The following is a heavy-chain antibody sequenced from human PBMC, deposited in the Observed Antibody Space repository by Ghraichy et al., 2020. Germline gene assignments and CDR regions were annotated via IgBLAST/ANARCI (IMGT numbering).Heavy chain of an antibody. V-gene: IGHV4-59*01. J-gene: IGHJ6*02. Sequence: SETLSLTCTVSGGSMRDYHWSWIRQSPGKGLEWIGFVHFSGRTHYNPSLKRRVTISLDTSQNQFSLRLGSVTAADRATYYCARDRARGFYNSVSYNRYDYDNGLDVWGQGTTVTV. CDR2: VHFSGRT. CDR1: GGSMRDYH. D-gene: IGHD3-10*01. CDR3: ARDRARGFYNSVSYNRYDYDNGLDV.